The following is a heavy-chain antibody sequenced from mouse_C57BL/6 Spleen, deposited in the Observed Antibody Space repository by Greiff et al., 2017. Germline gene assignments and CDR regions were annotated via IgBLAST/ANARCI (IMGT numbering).Heavy chain of an antibody. J-gene: IGHJ2*01. V-gene: IGHV1-62-2*01. CDR2: FYPGSGSI. Sequence: VKLQESGAELVKPGASVQLSCKASGYTFTAYTLHWVKQRSGQGLEWIGWFYPGSGSIKYNEKFKDKATLTADKSSSTVYMERSRVTSEDSAVYFFVRHEDDTTVVGYFDYRGQGTTLTVSS. CDR1: GYTFTAYT. D-gene: IGHD1-1*01. CDR3: VRHEDDTTVVGYFDY.